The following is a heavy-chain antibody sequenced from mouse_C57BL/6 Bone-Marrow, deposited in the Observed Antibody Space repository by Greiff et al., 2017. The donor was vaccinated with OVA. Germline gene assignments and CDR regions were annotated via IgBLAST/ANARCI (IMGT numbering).Heavy chain of an antibody. J-gene: IGHJ3*01. CDR3: ARDAGGLWAWFAY. CDR2: SRNKANDYTT. V-gene: IGHV7-1*01. CDR1: GFTFSDFY. D-gene: IGHD1-1*02. Sequence: EVKLVESGGGLVQSGRSLRLSCATSGFTFSDFYMEWVRQAPGKGLEWIAASRNKANDYTTEYSASVKGRFIVSRDTSQSILYLQMNALRAEDTAIYYCARDAGGLWAWFAYWGQGTLVTVSA.